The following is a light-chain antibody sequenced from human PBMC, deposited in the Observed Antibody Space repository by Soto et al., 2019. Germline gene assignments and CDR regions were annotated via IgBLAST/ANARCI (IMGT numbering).Light chain of an antibody. J-gene: IGKJ2*01. Sequence: EIVLTQSPGTLSLSPGERATLSCRASQSVSSSYLAWYQQKPGQAPRLLIYGASSRATGIPDRFSGSGSGTDFTLTISRLEPEDFATYHCLQHNNYPYTFGQGTKLEIK. CDR1: QSVSSSY. CDR3: LQHNNYPYT. V-gene: IGKV3-20*01. CDR2: GAS.